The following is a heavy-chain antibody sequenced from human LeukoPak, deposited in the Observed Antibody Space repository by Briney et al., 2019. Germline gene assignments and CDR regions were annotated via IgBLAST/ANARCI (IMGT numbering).Heavy chain of an antibody. V-gene: IGHV3-21*01. J-gene: IGHJ5*02. CDR1: GFTFSSYS. CDR2: ISSSSAYI. CDR3: ARVEEAAAFNP. Sequence: GGSLRLSCAASGFTFSSYSMNWVRQAPGKGLEWVSSISSSSAYIYYADSVKGRFTISRDNAKNSLHLQMNSLRAEDTAVYYCARVEEAAAFNPWGQGTLVTVSS. D-gene: IGHD6-13*01.